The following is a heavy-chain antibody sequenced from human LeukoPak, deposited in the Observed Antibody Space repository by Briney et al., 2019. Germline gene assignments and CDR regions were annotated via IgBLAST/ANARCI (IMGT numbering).Heavy chain of an antibody. D-gene: IGHD2-15*01. J-gene: IGHJ4*02. V-gene: IGHV1-2*02. CDR3: ARSYCSGGSCSLGAFDY. CDR1: AYTFTGYY. CDR2: INPNSGGT. Sequence: GASVKVSCKASAYTFTGYYTFWVRQAPGQGLEWMGWINPNSGGTNSALKFQGRVTMTRDTSISTAFMELSRLRSDDTAVYYCARSYCSGGSCSLGAFDYWGQGTLVTVSS.